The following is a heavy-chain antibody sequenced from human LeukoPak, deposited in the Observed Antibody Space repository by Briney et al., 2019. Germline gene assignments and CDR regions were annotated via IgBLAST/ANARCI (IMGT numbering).Heavy chain of an antibody. CDR3: ARESDSSYDFWSGYSRYGMDV. Sequence: SETLSLTCTVSGGSISSYYWSWIRQPPGKGLEWIGYIYYSGSTNYNPSLKSRVTISVDTSKNQFSLKLSSVTAADTAVYYCARESDSSYDFWSGYSRYGMDVWGQGTTVTVSS. CDR2: IYYSGST. J-gene: IGHJ6*02. V-gene: IGHV4-59*01. CDR1: GGSISSYY. D-gene: IGHD3-3*01.